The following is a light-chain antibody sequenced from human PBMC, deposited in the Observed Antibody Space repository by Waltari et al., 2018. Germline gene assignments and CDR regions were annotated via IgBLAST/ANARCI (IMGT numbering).Light chain of an antibody. Sequence: QSVLTQPPSASGAPGQRVTSSCTGSSSNIGAGYDVSWYQQFPGTAPKLLIYENNKLPSGVSDRFSGSKSGTSASLTITGLQSEDEADYYCSAWDSSLSTGLFGGGTRLTVL. CDR2: ENN. CDR3: SAWDSSLSTGL. CDR1: SSNIGAGYD. J-gene: IGLJ2*01. V-gene: IGLV1-40*01.